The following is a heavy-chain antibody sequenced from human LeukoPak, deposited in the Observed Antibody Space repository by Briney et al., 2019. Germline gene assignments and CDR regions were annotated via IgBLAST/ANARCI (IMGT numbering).Heavy chain of an antibody. D-gene: IGHD1-1*01. CDR1: GFTLSDYG. CDR3: ARDIWNDGNYYMDV. V-gene: IGHV3-33*01. J-gene: IGHJ6*03. Sequence: GRALRLSCTASGFTLSDYGMHWVRQAPGKGLEWVALIGSGGRTGLYADSVKGRFTISRDTSMLYLQMNSLRVEDTAVYYCARDIWNDGNYYMDVWGKGTTVTVSS. CDR2: IGSGGRTG.